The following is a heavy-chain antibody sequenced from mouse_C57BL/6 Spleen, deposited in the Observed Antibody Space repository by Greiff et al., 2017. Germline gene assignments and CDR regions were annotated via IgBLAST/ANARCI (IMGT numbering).Heavy chain of an antibody. D-gene: IGHD2-5*01. CDR3: ARYSNYFDY. CDR2: LNPNNGGT. Sequence: VQLKESGPELVKPGASVTIPCKASGYTFTDYNMDWVKQSHGTSLSWIGDLNPNNGGTLYNQKFKGKATLTVDKSSSTAYMELRSLTSEDTAVYYCARYSNYFDYGGQGTTLTVAS. CDR1: GYTFTDYN. J-gene: IGHJ2*01. V-gene: IGHV1-18*01.